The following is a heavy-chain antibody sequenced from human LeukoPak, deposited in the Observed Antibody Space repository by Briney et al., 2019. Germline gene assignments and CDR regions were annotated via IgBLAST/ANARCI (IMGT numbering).Heavy chain of an antibody. V-gene: IGHV1-18*04. J-gene: IGHJ4*02. CDR2: ISAYNGNT. D-gene: IGHD3-16*02. CDR1: GYTFTSYG. Sequence: ASVKVSCKASGYTFTSYGISWVRQAPGQGLEWMGWISAYNGNTNYAQKLQGRVTMTTDTSTSTAYMELGSLRSDDTAVYYCARSSIMITFGGVIVTKLDYWGQETLVTVSS. CDR3: ARSSIMITFGGVIVTKLDY.